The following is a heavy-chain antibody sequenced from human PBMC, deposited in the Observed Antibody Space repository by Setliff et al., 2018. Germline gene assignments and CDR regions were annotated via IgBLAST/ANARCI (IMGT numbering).Heavy chain of an antibody. Sequence: PSETLSLTCTVSGGSISSSSYYWGWIRQPPGKGLEWIGSIYYSGSTYYNPSLKSRVTISVDTSKNQFSLKLSSVTAADTAVYYCASRATYYNFWSGYYLYWGQGTLVPSPQ. CDR3: ASRATYYNFWSGYYLY. D-gene: IGHD3-3*01. CDR1: GGSISSSSYY. V-gene: IGHV4-39*07. CDR2: IYYSGST. J-gene: IGHJ4*02.